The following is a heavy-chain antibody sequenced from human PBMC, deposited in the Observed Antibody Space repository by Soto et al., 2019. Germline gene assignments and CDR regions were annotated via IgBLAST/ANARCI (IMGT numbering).Heavy chain of an antibody. CDR1: GGSFSGYY. Sequence: SETLSLTCAVYGGSFSGYYWSWIRQPPGKGLEWIGEINHSGSTNYNPSLKSRVTISVDTSNTQFSLKLSSVTAADTAVYYCARVRCSGGSCYSNPARTYNWFDPWGQGTLVTVSS. D-gene: IGHD2-15*01. V-gene: IGHV4-34*01. J-gene: IGHJ5*02. CDR2: INHSGST. CDR3: ARVRCSGGSCYSNPARTYNWFDP.